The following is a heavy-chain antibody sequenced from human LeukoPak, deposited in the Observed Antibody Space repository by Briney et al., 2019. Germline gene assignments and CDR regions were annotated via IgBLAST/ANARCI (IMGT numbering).Heavy chain of an antibody. CDR3: ARKEGDY. Sequence: GGSLRLSCAASAFTFSDYVMSWVRQAPGKGLEWVSYISSSSSYTNYADSVKGRFTISRDNAKNSLYLQMNSLRAEDTAVYYCARKEGDYWGQGTLVTVSS. CDR1: AFTFSDYV. J-gene: IGHJ4*02. CDR2: ISSSSSYT. V-gene: IGHV3-11*06.